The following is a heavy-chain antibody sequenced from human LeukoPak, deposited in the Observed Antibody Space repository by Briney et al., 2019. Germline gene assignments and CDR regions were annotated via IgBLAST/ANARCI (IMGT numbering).Heavy chain of an antibody. CDR1: GLTFSDFW. J-gene: IGHJ4*02. Sequence: GGSLRLSCAASGLTFSDFWMHWVRQPPGKGLVWVALVKGDGRTTIYADSVKGRFTIPRDNAKNTLYLQMNSLSADASGVYYCATGHSYGYDYWGQGALVTVSS. D-gene: IGHD5-18*01. CDR2: VKGDGRTT. CDR3: ATGHSYGYDY. V-gene: IGHV3-74*01.